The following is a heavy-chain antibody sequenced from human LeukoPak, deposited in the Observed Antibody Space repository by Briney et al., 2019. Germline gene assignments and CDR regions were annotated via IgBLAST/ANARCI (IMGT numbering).Heavy chain of an antibody. CDR3: AVDNRDY. D-gene: IGHD2-2*01. Sequence: SETLSLTCTVSGGSVSSYYWSWIRQAAGKGLEWIGRIYTSGNTNYNPSLKSLVTISVDKSRNQFSLKLISVTAADTGMYYCAVDNRDYWRQGTLVTVSS. J-gene: IGHJ4*02. V-gene: IGHV4-4*07. CDR1: GGSVSSYY. CDR2: IYTSGNT.